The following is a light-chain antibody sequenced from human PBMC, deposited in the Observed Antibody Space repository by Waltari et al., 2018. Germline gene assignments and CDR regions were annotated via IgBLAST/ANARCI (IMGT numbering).Light chain of an antibody. CDR3: MQALHSIT. V-gene: IGKV2-28*01. CDR1: QSLLNSSGYNY. J-gene: IGKJ5*01. CDR2: LGS. Sequence: DVVLTQSPLSLPVTPGEPASISCRSSQSLLNSSGYNYLGWYLQKPGQSPQLLIYLGSSRASGVPDRFTGSGSGTDFTLRITRVEAEDVGLYYCMQALHSITFGQGTRLEIK.